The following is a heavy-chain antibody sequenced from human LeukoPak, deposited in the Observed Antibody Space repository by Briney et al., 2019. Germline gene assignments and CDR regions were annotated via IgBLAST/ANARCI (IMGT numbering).Heavy chain of an antibody. V-gene: IGHV4-59*01. Sequence: SETLSLTCTVSGGPISSYQWSWIRQPPGKGLEWIGNIYYSGSANYNPSLKSRVIISVDTPNNQFSLKLSSVTAADTAVYYCATGVHGIAAAGDYYFDYWGQGTLVTVSS. J-gene: IGHJ4*02. D-gene: IGHD6-13*01. CDR2: IYYSGSA. CDR1: GGPISSYQ. CDR3: ATGVHGIAAAGDYYFDY.